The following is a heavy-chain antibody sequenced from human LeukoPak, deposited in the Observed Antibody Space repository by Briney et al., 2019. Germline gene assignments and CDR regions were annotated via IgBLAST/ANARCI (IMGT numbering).Heavy chain of an antibody. J-gene: IGHJ5*02. V-gene: IGHV4-59*06. D-gene: IGHD3-3*01. CDR3: ARSTGDVYDFWSGYEGNNWFDP. CDR1: GGSISSYY. CDR2: IYYSGST. Sequence: SETLSLTCTVSGGSISSYYWSWIRQPPGKGLEWIGYIYYSGSTYYNPSLKSRVTISVDTSKNQFSLKLSSVTAADTAVYYCARSTGDVYDFWSGYEGNNWFDPWGQGTLVTVSS.